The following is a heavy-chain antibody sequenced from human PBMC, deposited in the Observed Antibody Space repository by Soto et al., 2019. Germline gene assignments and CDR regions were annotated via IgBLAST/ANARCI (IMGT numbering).Heavy chain of an antibody. J-gene: IGHJ5*02. CDR1: GFTFSSYW. CDR3: ARHYDFWSGYSKYGASCFDP. D-gene: IGHD3-3*01. CDR2: IKQDGSEK. V-gene: IGHV3-7*01. Sequence: EVQLVESGGGLVQPGGSLRLSCAASGFTFSSYWMSWVRQAPGKGLEWVANIKQDGSEKYYVDSVKGRFTISRDNAKNSLYLQMNSLRAEDTAVYYCARHYDFWSGYSKYGASCFDPWGQGTLVTVSS.